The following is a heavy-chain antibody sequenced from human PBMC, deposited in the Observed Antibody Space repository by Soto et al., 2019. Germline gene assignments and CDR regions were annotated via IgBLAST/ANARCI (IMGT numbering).Heavy chain of an antibody. J-gene: IGHJ4*02. Sequence: YLRVSLSASGLTFGTFGIRWVRQAPGKGLEWVAVISFDGDNKYYADSVKGRFTISRDNSRNTVYLQMNSLRHYDTAVYHCVNDLYDYNYMYYFDFWGQGTVVTVSS. V-gene: IGHV3-30*18. D-gene: IGHD4-4*01. CDR2: ISFDGDNK. CDR1: GLTFGTFG. CDR3: VNDLYDYNYMYYFDF.